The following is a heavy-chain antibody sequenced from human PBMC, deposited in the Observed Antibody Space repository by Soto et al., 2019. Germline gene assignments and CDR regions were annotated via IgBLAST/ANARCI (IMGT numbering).Heavy chain of an antibody. CDR3: ARAPRGNYGYPSYFDY. CDR1: GGSINSYY. Sequence: PSETLSLTCTVSGGSINSYYWSWTRQPPGKGLEWIGYIYYSGSTNYNPSLKSRVTISVDTSKNQFSLKLSSVTAADTAVYYCARAPRGNYGYPSYFDYWGQGTLVTVSS. CDR2: IYYSGST. J-gene: IGHJ4*02. V-gene: IGHV4-59*01. D-gene: IGHD3-10*01.